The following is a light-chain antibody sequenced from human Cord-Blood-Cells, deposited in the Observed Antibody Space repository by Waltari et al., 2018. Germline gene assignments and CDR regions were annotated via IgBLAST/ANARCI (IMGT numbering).Light chain of an antibody. CDR1: QSVSSSY. V-gene: IGKV3-20*01. J-gene: IGKJ1*01. Sequence: ELVLTQSPGTLSSSPGESATLSCRASQSVSSSYLAWYQQKPGQAPRLLIYGASSRATGIPDRFSGSGSGTDFTLTISRLEPEDFAVYYCQQYGSSPATFGQGTKVEIK. CDR3: QQYGSSPAT. CDR2: GAS.